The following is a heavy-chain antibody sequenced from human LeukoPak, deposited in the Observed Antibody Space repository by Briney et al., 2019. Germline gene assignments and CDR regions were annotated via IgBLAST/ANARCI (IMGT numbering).Heavy chain of an antibody. D-gene: IGHD3-10*01. CDR2: IGIAGDT. CDR3: ARGQLVRAGYFDL. J-gene: IGHJ2*01. V-gene: IGHV3-13*01. Sequence: GGSLRLSCAASGFTFSSYDIHWVRRVTGKGLEWVSAIGIAGDTYYLDSVKGRFTISRENAKNSLYLQMNSLRVGDTAVYYCARGQLVRAGYFDLWGRGTLVTVSS. CDR1: GFTFSSYD.